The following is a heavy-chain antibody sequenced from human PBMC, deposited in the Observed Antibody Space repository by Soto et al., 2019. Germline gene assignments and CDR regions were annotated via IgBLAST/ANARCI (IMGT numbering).Heavy chain of an antibody. CDR1: GGSISSSSYY. CDR3: ARRTVNIRTFYSGLKTHCFDY. Sequence: QLQLQESGPGLVKPSETLSLTCAVSGGSISSSSYYWGWIRQPPGKGLEWIGSIYYSGSTYYTPSVQRRVAISVDTSKNQFSLKLNSVTAADTAVYYCARRTVNIRTFYSGLKTHCFDYWGQGTLVTVSS. V-gene: IGHV4-39*01. J-gene: IGHJ4*02. D-gene: IGHD6-19*01. CDR2: IYYSGST.